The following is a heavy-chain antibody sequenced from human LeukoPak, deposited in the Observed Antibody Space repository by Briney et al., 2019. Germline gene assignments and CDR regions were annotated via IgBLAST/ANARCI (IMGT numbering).Heavy chain of an antibody. CDR3: ARDRGSPPVFDY. J-gene: IGHJ4*02. CDR2: IYTSGST. CDR1: GGSMNNYY. D-gene: IGHD5-24*01. Sequence: SETLSLTCTVSGGSMNNYYWSWIRQPAGKGLEWIGRIYTSGSTNYNPSLKSRVTMSVDTSKNQFSLKLSSVTAADTAVYYCARDRGSPPVFDYWGQGTLVTVSS. V-gene: IGHV4-4*07.